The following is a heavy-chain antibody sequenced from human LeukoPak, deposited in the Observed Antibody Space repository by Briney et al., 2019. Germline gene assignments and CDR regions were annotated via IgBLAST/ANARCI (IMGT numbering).Heavy chain of an antibody. Sequence: SETLSLTCTVSGGSISNNNYYWAWIRQPPGKGLECIGSIYYSGSPSYNPSLKSRVTISVDTSKNQFSLRLSSVTAADTAVYYCSRESGPYCPFGHWGQGTLVAVTS. CDR2: IYYSGSP. D-gene: IGHD1-26*01. CDR3: SRESGPYCPFGH. CDR1: GGSISNNNYY. V-gene: IGHV4-39*02. J-gene: IGHJ5*02.